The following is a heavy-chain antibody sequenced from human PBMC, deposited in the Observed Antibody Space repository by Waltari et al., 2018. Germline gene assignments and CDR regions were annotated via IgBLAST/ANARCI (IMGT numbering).Heavy chain of an antibody. CDR3: AKDYYYGSGSSDY. Sequence: EVQLLESGGGLVQPGGSLRLSCAASGFTFSSYAMSWVLQAPGKGLEWVSAISGSGGSTYYADSVKGRFTISRDNSKNTLYLQMNSLRAEDTAVYYCAKDYYYGSGSSDYWGQGTLVTVSS. J-gene: IGHJ4*02. CDR1: GFTFSSYA. D-gene: IGHD3-10*01. CDR2: ISGSGGST. V-gene: IGHV3-23*01.